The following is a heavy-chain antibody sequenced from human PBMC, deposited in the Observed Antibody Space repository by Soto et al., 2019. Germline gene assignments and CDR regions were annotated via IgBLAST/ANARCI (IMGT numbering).Heavy chain of an antibody. V-gene: IGHV3-15*01. CDR3: TTDRGYYAQPNDGFDI. CDR2: IKSKTDFGTT. J-gene: IGHJ3*02. D-gene: IGHD3-22*01. CDR1: GFTFSQYG. Sequence: GSLRLSCAASGFTFSQYGIHWVRQAPGRGLEWVGRIKSKTDFGTTDYAAPVKGRFTISRDDSKNTLYLQMNSLKTEDTAVYYCTTDRGYYAQPNDGFDIWGQGTMVTVSS.